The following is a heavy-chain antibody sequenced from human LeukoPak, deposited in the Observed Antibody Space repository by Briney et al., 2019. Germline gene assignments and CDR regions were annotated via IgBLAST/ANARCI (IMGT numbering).Heavy chain of an antibody. Sequence: ASVTVSCKVSGYTLTELSMHWVRQAPGKGLEWMGGFDPEDGETIYAQKFQGRVTMTEDTSTDTAYMELSSLRSEDTAVYYCATREFSPRQLTGLPFDYWGQGTLVTVSS. V-gene: IGHV1-24*01. CDR1: GYTLTELS. D-gene: IGHD1-1*01. CDR2: FDPEDGET. J-gene: IGHJ4*02. CDR3: ATREFSPRQLTGLPFDY.